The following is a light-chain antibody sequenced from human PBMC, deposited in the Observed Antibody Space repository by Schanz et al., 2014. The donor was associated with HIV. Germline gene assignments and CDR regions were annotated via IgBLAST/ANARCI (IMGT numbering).Light chain of an antibody. CDR3: NSYTSSSTLV. CDR2: EVS. J-gene: IGLJ3*02. Sequence: QSALTQPPSASGSPGQSVTISCTGTSSDVGGYNYVSWYQQHPGKAPKLMIYEVSKRPSGVPDRFSASKSGNKASLTVFGLQAEDEADYYCNSYTSSSTLVFGGGTKLTVL. V-gene: IGLV2-8*01. CDR1: SSDVGGYNY.